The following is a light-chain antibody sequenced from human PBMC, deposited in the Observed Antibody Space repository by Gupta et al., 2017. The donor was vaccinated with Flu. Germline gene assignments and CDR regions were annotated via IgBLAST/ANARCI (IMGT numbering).Light chain of an antibody. CDR3: QQDNSYSWT. CDR1: QSISSW. Sequence: PSTLSASVADRVTVTCRASQSISSWLAWFLQKPGKAPQLMLYKASNLEEGVPSRFSGRGSGTEFTLTISSLQPDDFATYYCQQDNSYSWTFGQGTKVEIK. CDR2: KAS. J-gene: IGKJ1*01. V-gene: IGKV1-5*03.